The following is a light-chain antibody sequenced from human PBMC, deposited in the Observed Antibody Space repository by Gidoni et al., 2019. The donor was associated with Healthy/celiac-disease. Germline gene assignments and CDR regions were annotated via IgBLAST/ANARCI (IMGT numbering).Light chain of an antibody. CDR2: DAS. CDR3: QQFNNYPLT. Sequence: AIQLNQSPSSLSASVGDRVTITCRASQGISSALAWYQQKPGKAPKLLIYDASSLESGVPSRFSGSGSVTDFTLTISSLQPEDFATYYCQQFNNYPLTFXGXTKVEIK. J-gene: IGKJ4*01. V-gene: IGKV1D-13*01. CDR1: QGISSA.